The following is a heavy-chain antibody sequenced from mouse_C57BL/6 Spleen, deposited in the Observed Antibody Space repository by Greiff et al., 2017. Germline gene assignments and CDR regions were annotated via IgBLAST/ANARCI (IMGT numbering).Heavy chain of an antibody. V-gene: IGHV1-69*01. Sequence: QVQLQPPGAELVMPGASVKLSCKASGYTFTSYWMHWVKPRPGQGLEWIGEIDPSDSYTTYNRKFKGKSTLTVAKSSSTAYMQLSSLTSEDSAVYYCARGGPLYYAMDYWGQGTSVTVAS. J-gene: IGHJ4*01. CDR3: ARGGPLYYAMDY. CDR2: IDPSDSYT. CDR1: GYTFTSYW.